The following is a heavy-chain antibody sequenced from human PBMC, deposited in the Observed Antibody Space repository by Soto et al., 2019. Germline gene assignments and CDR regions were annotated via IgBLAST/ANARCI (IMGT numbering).Heavy chain of an antibody. CDR1: GLAFSGHW. D-gene: IGHD4-4*01. CDR2: IKPDGTEK. J-gene: IGHJ4*02. V-gene: IGHV3-7*01. CDR3: ATRPNYSPRYFGVFDY. Sequence: GGSLRLSCAASGLAFSGHWMTWVRQAPGKGLEWVANIKPDGTEKYYVDSVKGRFTISRDNAKNSLYLQMNSLRAEDTALYYCATRPNYSPRYFGVFDYWGQGTLVTVSS.